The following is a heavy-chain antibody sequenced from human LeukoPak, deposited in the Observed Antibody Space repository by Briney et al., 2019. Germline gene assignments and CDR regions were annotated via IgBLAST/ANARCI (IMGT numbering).Heavy chain of an antibody. J-gene: IGHJ4*02. CDR1: GGSVSSSSYY. V-gene: IGHV4-39*07. D-gene: IGHD3-3*01. CDR3: ARGLNYDFWSGYYTGNDY. CDR2: IYYSGST. Sequence: SETLSLTCTVSGGSVSSSSYYWGWIRQPPGKGLEWIGSIYYSGSTYYNPSLKSRVTISVDTSKNQFSLKLSSVTAADTAVYYCARGLNYDFWSGYYTGNDYWGQGTLVTVSS.